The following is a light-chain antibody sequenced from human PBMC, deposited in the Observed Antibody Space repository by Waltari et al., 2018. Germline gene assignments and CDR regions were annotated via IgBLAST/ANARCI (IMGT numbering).Light chain of an antibody. V-gene: IGLV2-8*01. J-gene: IGLJ3*02. Sequence: QSALTQPPSASGSPGQSVTISSPGSRRDLGNYISVSWYQHHPGKAPKLVIYEVNKRPSGVPDRFSGSKSANTASLTVSGLQAEDEADYYCSSFAGSGIWVFGGGTKLTVV. CDR2: EVN. CDR3: SSFAGSGIWV. CDR1: RRDLGNYIS.